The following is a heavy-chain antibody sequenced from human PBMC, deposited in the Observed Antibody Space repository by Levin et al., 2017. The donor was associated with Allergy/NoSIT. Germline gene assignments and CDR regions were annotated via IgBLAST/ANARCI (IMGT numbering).Heavy chain of an antibody. J-gene: IGHJ5*01. Sequence: AGGSLRLSCVGSGFSFSDYSMSWVRQAPGKGLEWVSSISSPSSIYIYYADSVKGRFTISRDDAKNSLFLQMNSLRAEDTAVYFCARRTARTTYVDSWGQGTQVTVSS. CDR3: ARRTARTTYVDS. V-gene: IGHV3-21*06. CDR1: GFSFSDYS. CDR2: ISSPSSIYI. D-gene: IGHD2-21*02.